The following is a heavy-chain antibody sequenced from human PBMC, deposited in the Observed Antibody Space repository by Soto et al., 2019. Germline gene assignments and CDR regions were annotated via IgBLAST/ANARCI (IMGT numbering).Heavy chain of an antibody. CDR3: ARDVGAPPRNYYYYGMDV. V-gene: IGHV1-18*01. Sequence: ASVKVSCKASGYTFTSYGISWVRQAPGQGLERMGWISAYNGNTNYAQKLQGRVTMTTDTSTSTAYKELRSLRSDDTAVYYCARDVGAPPRNYYYYGMDVWGQGTSVTVSS. CDR1: GYTFTSYG. CDR2: ISAYNGNT. J-gene: IGHJ6*02. D-gene: IGHD6-6*01.